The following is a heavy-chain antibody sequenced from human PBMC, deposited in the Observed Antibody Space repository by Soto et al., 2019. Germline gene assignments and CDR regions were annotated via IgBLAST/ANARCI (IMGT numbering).Heavy chain of an antibody. Sequence: GGSLRLSCAASGFTFSSYAMHWVRQAPGKGLEWVAVISYDGSNIYYADSVKGRFTISRDNSKNTLYLQMNSLRTEDTAAHYCARDSRATGSGAFDLWGLGTMVTVSS. CDR1: GFTFSSYA. J-gene: IGHJ3*01. CDR3: ARDSRATGSGAFDL. D-gene: IGHD3-10*01. CDR2: ISYDGSNI. V-gene: IGHV3-30-3*01.